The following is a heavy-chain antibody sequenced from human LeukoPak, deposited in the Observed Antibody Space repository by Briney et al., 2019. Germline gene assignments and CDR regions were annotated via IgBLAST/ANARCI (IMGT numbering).Heavy chain of an antibody. CDR1: GGTFSSYA. Sequence: SVKVSCKASGGTFSSYAISWVRQAPGQGLEWTGGIIPIFGTANYAQKFQGRVTITADASTSTAYMELSSLRSEDTAVYYCAVPRGIFGVEPYYMDVWGKGTTVTVSS. D-gene: IGHD3-3*01. V-gene: IGHV1-69*13. CDR3: AVPRGIFGVEPYYMDV. J-gene: IGHJ6*03. CDR2: IIPIFGTA.